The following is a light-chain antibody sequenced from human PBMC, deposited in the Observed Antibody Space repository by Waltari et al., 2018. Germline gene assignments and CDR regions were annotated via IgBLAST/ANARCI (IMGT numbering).Light chain of an antibody. Sequence: QSVLTQSPSVSGTPGQRVVIFCSGSSSNIGSYTVNWYQQVPGTAPKLLIYSDHERPSGVPDRFSGSKSGTAASLAISGLQSQDEADYYCAAWDESLNGPVFGGGTKLTVL. V-gene: IGLV1-44*01. CDR2: SDH. CDR1: SSNIGSYT. CDR3: AAWDESLNGPV. J-gene: IGLJ3*02.